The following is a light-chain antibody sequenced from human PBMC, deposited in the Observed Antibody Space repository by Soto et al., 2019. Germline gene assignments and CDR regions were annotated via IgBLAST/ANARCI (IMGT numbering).Light chain of an antibody. CDR1: QSISSY. Sequence: DIQMTQSPSSLSASVGDRVTITCRASQSISSYLNWYQQKPGKAPKLLIYAASTLQSGVPSRFSGSGSGTDFTLTISCRQSEDFATYYCQQYYSYPTFGQGTRLEIK. CDR3: QQYYSYPT. CDR2: AAS. V-gene: IGKV1-39*01. J-gene: IGKJ5*01.